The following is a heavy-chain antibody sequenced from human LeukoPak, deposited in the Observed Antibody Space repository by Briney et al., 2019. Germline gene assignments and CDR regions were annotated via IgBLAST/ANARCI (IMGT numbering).Heavy chain of an antibody. V-gene: IGHV1-2*02. D-gene: IGHD1-26*01. CDR3: ARLGWELTDAFDI. CDR1: GYTFTGYY. Sequence: ASVKVSCKASGYTFTGYYMHWVRQAPGQGLEWMGWINPNSGGTNYAQEFQGRVTMTRDTSISTAYVELSRLRSDDTAVYYCARLGWELTDAFDIWGQGTMVTVSS. J-gene: IGHJ3*02. CDR2: INPNSGGT.